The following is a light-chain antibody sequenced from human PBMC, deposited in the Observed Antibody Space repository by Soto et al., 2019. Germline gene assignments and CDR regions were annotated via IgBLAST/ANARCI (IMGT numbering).Light chain of an antibody. CDR1: QSVSSSN. CDR2: GAS. J-gene: IGKJ4*01. Sequence: EIVLTQSPVTLSLSPGERATLFCRASQSVSSSNLAWYQQKPGQAPRLLIYGASSRATGIPDRFSGSGSATDFTLTISRLEPEDFAVYYCQQYGSSTLTFGGGTKVDIK. CDR3: QQYGSSTLT. V-gene: IGKV3-20*01.